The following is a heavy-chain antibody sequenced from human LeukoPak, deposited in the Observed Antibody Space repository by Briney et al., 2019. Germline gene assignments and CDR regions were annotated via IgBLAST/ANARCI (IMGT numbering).Heavy chain of an antibody. V-gene: IGHV3-30*04. CDR3: ASHRVQSRAIAAAGTSVGNWFDP. CDR1: GFTFSSYA. Sequence: PGGSLRLSCAASGFTFSSYAMHWVRQAPGKGLEWVAVISYDGSNKYYADSVKGRFTISRDNSKNTLYLQMNSLRAEDTAVYYCASHRVQSRAIAAAGTSVGNWFDPWGQGTLVTVSS. J-gene: IGHJ5*02. D-gene: IGHD6-13*01. CDR2: ISYDGSNK.